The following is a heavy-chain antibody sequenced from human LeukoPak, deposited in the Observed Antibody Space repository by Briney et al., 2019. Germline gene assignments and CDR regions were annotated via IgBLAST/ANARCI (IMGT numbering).Heavy chain of an antibody. CDR1: GFTFSSYD. D-gene: IGHD3-10*01. J-gene: IGHJ6*02. Sequence: GGSLRLSCAASGFTFSSYDMHWVRQATGKGLEWFSAIGTAGDTYYPGSVKGRFTISRENAKNSLYLQMNSLRAGDTAVYYCARAYARWFGDLYYGMDVWGQGTTVTVSS. CDR2: IGTAGDT. CDR3: ARAYARWFGDLYYGMDV. V-gene: IGHV3-13*01.